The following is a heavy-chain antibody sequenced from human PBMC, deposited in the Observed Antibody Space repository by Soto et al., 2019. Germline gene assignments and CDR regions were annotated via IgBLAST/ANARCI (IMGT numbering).Heavy chain of an antibody. Sequence: EVQLVESGGGLVKPGGSLRLSCAASGFTFSNAWMNWVRQAPGKGLAWVGRIKSKTDGGTTDYAAPVKGRFTISRDDAKNTLYLQMNSLKTEDTAVYYCTTSIYSYYYGMDVWGQGTTVTVSS. J-gene: IGHJ6*02. CDR1: GFTFSNAW. CDR3: TTSIYSYYYGMDV. V-gene: IGHV3-15*07. CDR2: IKSKTDGGTT.